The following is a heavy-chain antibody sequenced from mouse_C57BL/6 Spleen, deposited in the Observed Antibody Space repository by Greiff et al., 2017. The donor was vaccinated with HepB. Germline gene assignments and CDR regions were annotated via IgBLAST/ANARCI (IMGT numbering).Heavy chain of an antibody. Sequence: EVQLQQSGPELVKPGASVKISCKASGYTFTDYYMNWVKQSHGKSLEWIGDINPNNGGTSYNQKFKGKATLTVDKSSSTAYMELRSLTSEDSAVYYCARQATDSYDYWGQGTTLTVSS. V-gene: IGHV1-26*01. CDR2: INPNNGGT. D-gene: IGHD3-3*01. CDR1: GYTFTDYY. J-gene: IGHJ2*01. CDR3: ARQATDSYDY.